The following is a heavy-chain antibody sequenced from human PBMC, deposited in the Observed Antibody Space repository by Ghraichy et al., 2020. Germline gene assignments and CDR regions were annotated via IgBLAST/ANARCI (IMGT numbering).Heavy chain of an antibody. Sequence: GESLNISCAASGFTFSSYVLSWVRQAPGKGLEWVSAISGSGGDTYYPDSVKGQFTISRDNSKNTLYLQMNSLRAEDTAVYFCAKGILPGTRTISYYYNGMDVWGQGTTVTVSS. CDR3: AKGILPGTRTISYYYNGMDV. CDR1: GFTFSSYV. CDR2: ISGSGGDT. D-gene: IGHD1/OR15-1a*01. J-gene: IGHJ6*02. V-gene: IGHV3-23*01.